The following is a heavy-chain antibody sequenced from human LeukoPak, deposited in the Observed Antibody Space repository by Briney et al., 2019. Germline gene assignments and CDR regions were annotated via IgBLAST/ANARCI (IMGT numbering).Heavy chain of an antibody. CDR3: RSHFGVGYYFDY. Sequence: GGSLSLFCAASGFTFSRYAMSWVRQAPGKGREWVSAIGGNGGDTFYAASVKGRFTLSRDNSNNTLHAQMNSLRVEDTAVYYCRSHFGVGYYFDYWGQGTLVTVSS. D-gene: IGHD3-3*01. CDR2: IGGNGGDT. J-gene: IGHJ4*02. CDR1: GFTFSRYA. V-gene: IGHV3-23*01.